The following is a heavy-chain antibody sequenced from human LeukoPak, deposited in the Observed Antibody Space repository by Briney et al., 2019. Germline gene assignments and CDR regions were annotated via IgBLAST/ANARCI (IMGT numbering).Heavy chain of an antibody. J-gene: IGHJ5*02. Sequence: ASVKVSCKASGYTFTSYGISWVRQAPGQGLEWMGWISAYNGNTNYAQKLQGRVTMSTDTSTSTAYMELRSLRSDDTAVYYCARQSSLGAASWFDPWGQGTLVTVSS. V-gene: IGHV1-18*01. CDR1: GYTFTSYG. D-gene: IGHD1-26*01. CDR3: ARQSSLGAASWFDP. CDR2: ISAYNGNT.